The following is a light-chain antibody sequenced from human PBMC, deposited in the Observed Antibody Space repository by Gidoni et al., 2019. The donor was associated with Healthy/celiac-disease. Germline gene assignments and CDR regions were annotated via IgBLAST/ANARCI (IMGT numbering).Light chain of an antibody. J-gene: IGLJ3*02. CDR1: SSDVGSYNL. CDR3: CSYAGSSTPWV. V-gene: IGLV2-23*01. CDR2: EDT. Sequence: QSALTQPASVSVSPGHSITISCTGTSSDVGSYNLVSWYQQHPGKAPKLMIYEDTKRPSGVSNRFSGSKSGNTASLTISGLQAEDEADYYCCSYAGSSTPWVFGGGTKLTVL.